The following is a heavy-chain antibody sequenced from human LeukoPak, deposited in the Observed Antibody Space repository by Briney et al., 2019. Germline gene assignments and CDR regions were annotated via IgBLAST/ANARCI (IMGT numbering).Heavy chain of an antibody. D-gene: IGHD2-15*01. CDR3: ARDPPEWLQLPLL. V-gene: IGHV3-7*01. CDR1: GFIFSSFW. Sequence: EPGGSLRLSCDASGFIFSSFWMTWVRQAPGKGLEWVANIKQDGSEKYYVDSVKGRFTISRDNAKNSLYLQMNSLRVEDTAVYYCARDPPEWLQLPLLWGQGTLVTVSS. J-gene: IGHJ4*02. CDR2: IKQDGSEK.